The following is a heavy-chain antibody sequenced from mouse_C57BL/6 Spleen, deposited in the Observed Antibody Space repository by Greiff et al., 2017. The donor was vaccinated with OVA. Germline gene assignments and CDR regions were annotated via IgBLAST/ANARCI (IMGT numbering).Heavy chain of an antibody. V-gene: IGHV3-8*01. CDR2: ISYSGST. Sequence: EVKLMESGPGLAKPSQTLSLTCSVTGYSITSDYWNWIRKFPGNKLEYMGYISYSGSTYYNPSLKSRISITRDPSKNQYYLQLNSVSTEYTATYYCARYSYGSSSHWYFDVWGTGTTVTVSS. CDR3: ARYSYGSSSHWYFDV. D-gene: IGHD1-1*01. J-gene: IGHJ1*03. CDR1: GYSITSDY.